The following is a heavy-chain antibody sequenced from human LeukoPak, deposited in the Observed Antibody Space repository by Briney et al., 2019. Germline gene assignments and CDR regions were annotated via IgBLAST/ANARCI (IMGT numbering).Heavy chain of an antibody. J-gene: IGHJ4*02. Sequence: GGSLRLSCAASGFTVSSNYMSWVRQAPGKGLEWVSSISSSSSYIYYADSVKGRFTISRDNAKNSLYLQMNSLRAEDTAVYYCARDLLGNYFDYWGQGTLVTVSS. CDR2: ISSSSSYI. CDR1: GFTVSSNY. CDR3: ARDLLGNYFDY. V-gene: IGHV3-21*01. D-gene: IGHD7-27*01.